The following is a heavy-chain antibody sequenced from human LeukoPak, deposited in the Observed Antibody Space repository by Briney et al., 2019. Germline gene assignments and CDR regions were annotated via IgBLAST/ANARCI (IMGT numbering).Heavy chain of an antibody. CDR1: GYTLSGYG. D-gene: IGHD4-17*01. V-gene: IGHV1-18*01. Sequence: ASVKVSCKASGYTLSGYGFSWVRQAPGQGLEWMGGVSAYNGNTIYAQSYQGRVTMTTDTSTSTAYMELRSLRPDDTAVYYCARGAGSYGDYSLWLGYWGQGTLVTVSS. CDR3: ARGAGSYGDYSLWLGY. J-gene: IGHJ4*02. CDR2: VSAYNGNT.